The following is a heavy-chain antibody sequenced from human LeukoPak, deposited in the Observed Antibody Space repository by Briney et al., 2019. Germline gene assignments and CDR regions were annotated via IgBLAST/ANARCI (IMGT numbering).Heavy chain of an antibody. Sequence: ASVKVSCKASGYTFTSYYMHWVRQAPGQGLEWMGIINPSGGNTNYAQKLQGRVTMTTDTSTSTAYMELRSLRSDDTAVYYCARDYDFWSGYHEIGYWGQGTLVTVSS. CDR2: INPSGGNT. D-gene: IGHD3-3*01. V-gene: IGHV1-46*01. CDR3: ARDYDFWSGYHEIGY. J-gene: IGHJ4*02. CDR1: GYTFTSYY.